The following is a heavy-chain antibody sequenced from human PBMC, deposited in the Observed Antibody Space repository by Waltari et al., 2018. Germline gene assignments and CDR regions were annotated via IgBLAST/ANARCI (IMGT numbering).Heavy chain of an antibody. Sequence: EVQLVESGGGLVQPGGSLRLSCAASGFSFSSYWMTWFRQAPGTGLEWVATIKPDGSGKFYVDSVKGRFSISRDNAKNSLYLQMNSLRAEDTAIYYCAKAGSPLIPVVLISWGQGTLVAVSS. D-gene: IGHD3-22*01. CDR2: IKPDGSGK. V-gene: IGHV3-7*03. CDR1: GFSFSSYW. CDR3: AKAGSPLIPVVLIS. J-gene: IGHJ5*02.